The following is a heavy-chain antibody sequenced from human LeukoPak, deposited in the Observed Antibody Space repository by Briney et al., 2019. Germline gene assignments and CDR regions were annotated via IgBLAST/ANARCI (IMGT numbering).Heavy chain of an antibody. CDR3: ARDRRLQLWSPAGFDY. V-gene: IGHV3-30*04. CDR2: ISYDGSNK. Sequence: PGRSLRLSCAASGFTFSSYAMHWVRQAPGKGLEWVAVISYDGSNKYYADSVKGRFTISRDNSKNTLYLQMNSLRADDTAVYYCARDRRLQLWSPAGFDYWGQGTLVTASS. CDR1: GFTFSSYA. J-gene: IGHJ4*02. D-gene: IGHD5-18*01.